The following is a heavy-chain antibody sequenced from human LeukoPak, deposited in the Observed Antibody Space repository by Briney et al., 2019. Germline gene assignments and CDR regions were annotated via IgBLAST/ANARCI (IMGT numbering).Heavy chain of an antibody. Sequence: ASVKVSCKASGYTFTGYYIHWVRQAPGQGLEWMGRINPNNGGTNCAQKFQGRVTMTRDMSMSTAYMELSRLRPVDTAVYYCAGEDNSSGYRPFDIWGQGTMVTVPS. V-gene: IGHV1-2*06. CDR1: GYTFTGYY. CDR3: AGEDNSSGYRPFDI. D-gene: IGHD3-22*01. CDR2: INPNNGGT. J-gene: IGHJ3*02.